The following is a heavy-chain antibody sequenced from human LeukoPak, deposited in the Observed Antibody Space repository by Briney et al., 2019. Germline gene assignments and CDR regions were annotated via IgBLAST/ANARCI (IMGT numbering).Heavy chain of an antibody. CDR1: GFTFSSYE. V-gene: IGHV3-48*03. CDR2: ISSSGSTI. CDR3: ARENHGDYQLYYYYYYMDV. J-gene: IGHJ6*03. Sequence: GGSLRLSCAASGFTFSSYEMNWVRQAPGKGLEWVSYISSSGSTIYYADSLKGRFTISRDNAKNSLFLQMNSLRAEDTAVYYCARENHGDYQLYYYYYYMDVWGKGTTVTISS. D-gene: IGHD4-17*01.